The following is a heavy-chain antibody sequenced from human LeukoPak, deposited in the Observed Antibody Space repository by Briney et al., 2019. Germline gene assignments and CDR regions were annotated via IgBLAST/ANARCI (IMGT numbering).Heavy chain of an antibody. CDR2: VYTNGGT. D-gene: IGHD6-19*01. J-gene: IGHJ4*02. CDR1: GGSLITYY. Sequence: SETLFLTCTVSGGSLITYYWNWIRQPAGKGLEWIGRVYTNGGTNYNPSLKSRLTVSVDTSKNQFSLSLSSVTAADTAVYYCASGSDSIGYSGGGILDYWGQGILVTVSS. CDR3: ASGSDSIGYSGGGILDY. V-gene: IGHV4-4*07.